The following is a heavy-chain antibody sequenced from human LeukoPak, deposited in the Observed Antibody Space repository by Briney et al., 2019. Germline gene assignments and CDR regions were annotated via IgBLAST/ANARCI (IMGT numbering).Heavy chain of an antibody. J-gene: IGHJ4*02. D-gene: IGHD3-10*01. V-gene: IGHV3-23*01. CDR2: ISTFSNYI. CDR3: AKGPLLWFGELLSEDY. CDR1: GFTFSNHY. Sequence: GGSLRLSCAASGFTFSNHYMTWVRQAPGKGLEWVSSISTFSNYIYYADSVKGRFTISRDNSKNTLYLQMNSLRAEDTAVYYCAKGPLLWFGELLSEDYWGQGTLVTVSS.